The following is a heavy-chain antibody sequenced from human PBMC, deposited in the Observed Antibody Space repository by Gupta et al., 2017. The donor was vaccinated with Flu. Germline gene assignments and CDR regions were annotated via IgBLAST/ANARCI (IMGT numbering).Heavy chain of an antibody. D-gene: IGHD3-10*01. J-gene: IGHJ5*01. Sequence: DVHLVQSGAEVKKPGDSLRISCQISGYDFNTYWIAWVRQMPGKGLEWMGIIFPGDSDTYYSPSFQGQVTISADKSISTAYLQWRSLRASDTAKYYCTRHSGEGEGDLIPGFDSWGQGTLVIVSA. V-gene: IGHV5-51*01. CDR1: GYDFNTYW. CDR2: IFPGDSDT. CDR3: TRHSGEGEGDLIPGFDS.